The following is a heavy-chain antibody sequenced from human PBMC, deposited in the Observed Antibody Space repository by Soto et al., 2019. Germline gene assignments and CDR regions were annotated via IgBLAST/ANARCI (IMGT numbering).Heavy chain of an antibody. D-gene: IGHD3-9*01. V-gene: IGHV4-59*01. J-gene: IGHJ6*02. Sequence: TLSLTCTVSGGSISSYYWSWIRQPPGKGLEWIGYIYYSGSTNYNPSLKSRVTISVDTSKNQFSLKLSSVTAADTAVYYCARGSHYDILTGYYFGFGMDVWGQGTTVTVSS. CDR1: GGSISSYY. CDR2: IYYSGST. CDR3: ARGSHYDILTGYYFGFGMDV.